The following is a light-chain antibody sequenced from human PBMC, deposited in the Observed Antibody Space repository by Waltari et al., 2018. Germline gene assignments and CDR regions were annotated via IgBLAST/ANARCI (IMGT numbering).Light chain of an antibody. Sequence: QSVLTQPPSASGTPGQRVTISCSGSSSNIGSKTVSWYHQLPGTAPKLLIYSDDQRPSGVPDRFSASKCGTAASLSISNLQSEDEADYYCGAWDDSLNGYVFGSGTKVNVL. CDR3: GAWDDSLNGYV. J-gene: IGLJ1*01. CDR2: SDD. V-gene: IGLV1-44*01. CDR1: SSNIGSKT.